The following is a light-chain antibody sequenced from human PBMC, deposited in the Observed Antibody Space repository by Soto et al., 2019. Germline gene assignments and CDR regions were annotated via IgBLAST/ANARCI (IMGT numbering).Light chain of an antibody. Sequence: QSALAQPRSVSGSPGQSVTISCTGTSSDDGGYNYVSWYQHHPGKAPKLMIFDVNKRPSGVPDRFSGSKSGNTASLTLSGLQAEDEADYYCCSYVGSYTFGYVFGTGTKLTVL. CDR2: DVN. CDR3: CSYVGSYTFGYV. CDR1: SSDDGGYNY. J-gene: IGLJ1*01. V-gene: IGLV2-11*01.